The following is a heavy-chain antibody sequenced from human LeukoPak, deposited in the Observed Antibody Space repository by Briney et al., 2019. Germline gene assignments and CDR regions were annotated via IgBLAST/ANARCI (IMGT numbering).Heavy chain of an antibody. CDR1: GFTFSNSA. J-gene: IGHJ4*02. CDR3: VKDGSWSCTD. Sequence: GGSLRLSCAASGFTFSNSAMHWVRQGPGKGLEWVSYIAHHGNNKYYADSVKGRFTISRDNSKRTLYLQMNSLRGGDTAVYYCVKDGSWSCTDWGQGTLVTVSS. CDR2: IAHHGNNK. V-gene: IGHV3-30*02. D-gene: IGHD2-8*02.